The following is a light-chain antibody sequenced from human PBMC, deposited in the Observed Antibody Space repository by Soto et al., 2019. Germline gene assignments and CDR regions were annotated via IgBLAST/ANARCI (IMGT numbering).Light chain of an antibody. J-gene: IGLJ1*01. CDR1: SSDFGGYNY. CDR3: CSYAGTFYV. V-gene: IGLV2-11*01. CDR2: DVS. Sequence: QSALTQPRSVSGSPGQSVTISCTGTSSDFGGYNYVSWYQHHPGKAPKLMIYDVSERPAGVPDRLSGSKSGNTASLTISGLQAEDEADYYCCSYAGTFYVFGTGTKVTGL.